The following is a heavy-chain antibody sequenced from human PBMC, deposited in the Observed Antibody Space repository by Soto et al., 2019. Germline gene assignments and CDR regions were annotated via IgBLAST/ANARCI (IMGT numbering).Heavy chain of an antibody. CDR1: GGSISSGDYY. CDR2: IYYSGST. V-gene: IGHV4-30-4*01. Sequence: QVQLQKSGPGLVKPSQTLSLPCTVSGGSISSGDYYWIWIRQPPGKGLEGIGNIYYSGSTYYNPSLKSRVTISVDTSKKQFPPKLSSVTAADTAVYYCASRKSSPYFDYWGQGTLVTVSS. J-gene: IGHJ4*02. D-gene: IGHD3-10*01. CDR3: ASRKSSPYFDY.